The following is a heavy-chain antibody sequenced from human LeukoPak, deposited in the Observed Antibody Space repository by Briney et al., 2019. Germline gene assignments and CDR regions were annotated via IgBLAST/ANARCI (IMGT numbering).Heavy chain of an antibody. D-gene: IGHD3-22*01. J-gene: IGHJ3*02. Sequence: GGSLRLSCAASGLTFSSYSMNWVRQAPGKGLEWVSVISGSGGSTYNADSVKGRFTISRDNSKNTLYLQMNSLRAEDTAVYYCAKDYYDRTLDAFDIWGQGTMVTVSS. CDR3: AKDYYDRTLDAFDI. CDR1: GLTFSSYS. V-gene: IGHV3-23*01. CDR2: ISGSGGST.